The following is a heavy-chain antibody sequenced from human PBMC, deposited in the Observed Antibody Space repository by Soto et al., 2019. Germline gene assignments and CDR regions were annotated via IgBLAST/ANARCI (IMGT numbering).Heavy chain of an antibody. CDR2: INAGNGNT. Sequence: GASVKVSCKASGYTFTSYAMHWVRQAPGQRLEWMGWINAGNGNTKYSQKFQGRVTITRDTSASTAYMELSSLRSEDTAVYYCARARAAAGSYYFDYWGQGTLVTVSS. J-gene: IGHJ4*02. V-gene: IGHV1-3*01. D-gene: IGHD6-13*01. CDR3: ARARAAAGSYYFDY. CDR1: GYTFTSYA.